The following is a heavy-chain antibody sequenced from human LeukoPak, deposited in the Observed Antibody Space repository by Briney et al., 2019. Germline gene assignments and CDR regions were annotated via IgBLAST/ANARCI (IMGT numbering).Heavy chain of an antibody. CDR3: TRGEYYGSGSYRMLPIEYFQH. CDR1: GGSISGYY. Sequence: PSETLSLTCTVSGGSISGYYWSWIRQPPGKGLEWIGYIYYSGSTNYNPSLTLKSRVTISVDTSKNQFSLKLSSVTAADTAVYYCTRGEYYGSGSYRMLPIEYFQHWGQGTLVTVSS. V-gene: IGHV4-59*01. D-gene: IGHD3-10*01. CDR2: IYYSGST. J-gene: IGHJ1*01.